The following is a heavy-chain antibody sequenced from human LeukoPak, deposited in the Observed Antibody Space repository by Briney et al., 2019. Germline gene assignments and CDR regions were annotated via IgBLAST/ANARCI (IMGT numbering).Heavy chain of an antibody. CDR1: GGSISSGSYY. D-gene: IGHD2/OR15-2a*01. Sequence: SETLSLTCTVSGGSISSGSYYWSWIRQPPGKGLEWIGYIYYSGSTNYNPSHKSRVTISVDTSKNQFSLKLSSVTAADTAVYYCASFRGFEYYIDSWGRGTLVTVSS. V-gene: IGHV4-61*01. CDR3: ASFRGFEYYIDS. J-gene: IGHJ4*02. CDR2: IYYSGST.